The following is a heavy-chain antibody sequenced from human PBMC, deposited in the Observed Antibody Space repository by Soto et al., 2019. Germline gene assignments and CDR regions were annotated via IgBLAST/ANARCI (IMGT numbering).Heavy chain of an antibody. CDR1: GFTFSSYA. J-gene: IGHJ6*02. Sequence: QVQLVESGGGVVQPGRSLRLSCAASGFTFSSYAMHWVRQAPGKGLEWVAVISYDGSNKYYADSVKGRFTISRDNSKNTLYLQMNSLRAEDTAVYYCARAESGSSGWYAGGYGMDVWGQGTTVTVSS. D-gene: IGHD6-19*01. CDR3: ARAESGSSGWYAGGYGMDV. CDR2: ISYDGSNK. V-gene: IGHV3-30-3*01.